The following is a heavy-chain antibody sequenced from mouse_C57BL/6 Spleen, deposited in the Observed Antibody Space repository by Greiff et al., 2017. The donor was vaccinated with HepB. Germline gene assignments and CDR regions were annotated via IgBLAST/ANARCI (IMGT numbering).Heavy chain of an antibody. CDR2: IYPRSGNT. CDR1: GYTFTSYG. V-gene: IGHV1-81*01. D-gene: IGHD1-1*01. CDR3: ARLDYGSSLDY. J-gene: IGHJ2*01. Sequence: VKLMESGAELARPGASVKLSCKASGYTFTSYGISWVKQRTGQGLEWIGEIYPRSGNTYYNEKFKGKATLTADKSSSTAYMELRSLTSEDSAVYFCARLDYGSSLDYWGQGTTLTVSS.